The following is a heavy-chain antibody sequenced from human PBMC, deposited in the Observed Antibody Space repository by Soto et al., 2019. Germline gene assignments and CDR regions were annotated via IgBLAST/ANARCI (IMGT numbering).Heavy chain of an antibody. CDR2: IWYDGSNK. V-gene: IGHV3-33*01. Sequence: LRLSCAASGFTFSRYGMPWVRQAPDKGLEWVAVIWYDGSNKYYADSVKGRFTISRDNSKNTLYLQMNSLRAEDTAVYYCARDRSISLDGMDVWGQGTTVTVSS. D-gene: IGHD6-13*01. CDR3: ARDRSISLDGMDV. CDR1: GFTFSRYG. J-gene: IGHJ6*02.